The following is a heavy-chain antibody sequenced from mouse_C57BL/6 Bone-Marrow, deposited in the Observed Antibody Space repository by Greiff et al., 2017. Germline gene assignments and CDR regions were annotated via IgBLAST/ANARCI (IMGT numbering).Heavy chain of an antibody. CDR3: TTGLRSYFDY. J-gene: IGHJ2*01. V-gene: IGHV14-4*01. Sequence: EVQLQQSGAELVRPGASVKLSCTASGFHIKDDYMHWVKQRPEQGLEWIGWIDPENGDTEYASKFQGKATITADTSSNTAYLQLSSLTSEDTAVYYCTTGLRSYFDYWGQGTTLTVSS. D-gene: IGHD1-1*01. CDR2: IDPENGDT. CDR1: GFHIKDDY.